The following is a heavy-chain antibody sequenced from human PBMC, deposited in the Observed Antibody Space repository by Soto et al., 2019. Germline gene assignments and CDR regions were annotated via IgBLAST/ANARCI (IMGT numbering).Heavy chain of an antibody. CDR2: ISKTADNI. D-gene: IGHD3-10*01. J-gene: IGHJ5*02. Sequence: EVQLLESGGGLVQPGGSLRLSCAASAFTFGAHAMSWVRQAPGKGIEWVSSISKTADNIYYADSVKGRFTVSRDNSKNTLYLQMNSLRADDTAIYYCTKTWFGDPLDPWGQGTLVIVSS. CDR3: TKTWFGDPLDP. V-gene: IGHV3-23*01. CDR1: AFTFGAHA.